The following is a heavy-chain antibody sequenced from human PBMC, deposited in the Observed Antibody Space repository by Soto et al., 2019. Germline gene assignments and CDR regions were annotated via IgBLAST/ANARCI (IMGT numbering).Heavy chain of an antibody. V-gene: IGHV1-8*01. J-gene: IGHJ5*02. D-gene: IGHD2-2*01. CDR3: ARGRCISTSCERGDWFDP. Sequence: QVQLVQSGAEVKKPGASVKVSCKASGYTFTSYDINWVRQATGQGLEWMGWMNPNSGNTGYAQKFQGRVTMTRNTSISTAYMELSSLRSEDTAVYYCARGRCISTSCERGDWFDPWGQGTLVTVSS. CDR1: GYTFTSYD. CDR2: MNPNSGNT.